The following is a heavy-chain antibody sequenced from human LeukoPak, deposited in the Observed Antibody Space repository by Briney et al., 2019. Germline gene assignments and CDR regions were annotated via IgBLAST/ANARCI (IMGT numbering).Heavy chain of an antibody. D-gene: IGHD1-26*01. CDR3: AREGWATYYYYMDV. CDR1: GGSFSGYY. J-gene: IGHJ6*03. V-gene: IGHV4-34*01. CDR2: INHSGST. Sequence: SETLSLTCAVYGGSFSGYYWSWIRQPPGKGLEWIGEINHSGSTNYNPSLKSRVTISVDTSKNQFSLKLSSVTAADTAVYYCAREGWATYYYYMDVWGKGTTVTVS.